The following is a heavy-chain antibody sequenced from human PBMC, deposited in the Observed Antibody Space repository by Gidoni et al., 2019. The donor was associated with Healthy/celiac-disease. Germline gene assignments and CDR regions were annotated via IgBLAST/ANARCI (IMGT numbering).Heavy chain of an antibody. J-gene: IGHJ4*02. D-gene: IGHD6-19*01. Sequence: EVQLLESGGGLVQPGGSLGLSCAASGFTFSSDAMSWVRQAPGKGLGLVSAISGSGGSTYYADSVKGRFTISRDNSKNTLYLQMNSLRAEDTAVYYCAKERPGIAVAGTLGAFDYWGQGTLVTVSS. V-gene: IGHV3-23*01. CDR3: AKERPGIAVAGTLGAFDY. CDR1: GFTFSSDA. CDR2: ISGSGGST.